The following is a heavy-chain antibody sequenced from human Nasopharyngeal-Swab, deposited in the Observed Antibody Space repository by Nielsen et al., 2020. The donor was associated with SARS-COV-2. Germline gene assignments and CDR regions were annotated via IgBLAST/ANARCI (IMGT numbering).Heavy chain of an antibody. CDR3: ARPNSGSYYAHFDY. CDR1: GFTFSSYG. CDR2: IWYDGSNK. V-gene: IGHV3-33*01. D-gene: IGHD1-26*01. Sequence: GESLKISCAASGFTFSSYGMHWVRQAPGKGLEWVAVIWYDGSNKYYADSVKGRFTISRDNSKNTLYLQMNSLRAEDTAVYYCARPNSGSYYAHFDYWGQGTLVTVSS. J-gene: IGHJ4*02.